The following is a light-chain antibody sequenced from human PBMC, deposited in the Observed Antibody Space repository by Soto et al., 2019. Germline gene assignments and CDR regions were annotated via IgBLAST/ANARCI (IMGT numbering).Light chain of an antibody. J-gene: IGLJ2*01. V-gene: IGLV2-11*01. Sequence: QSALTQPRSVSGSPGQSVTISCAGASSDIGTYNYVSWYQQHPGKAPKLLIFDVSSRPSGVPDRFSGSKSGNTASLTISGLQAEDEADYHCATWDDTLSGPVFGGGTKLTVL. CDR1: SSDIGTYNY. CDR2: DVS. CDR3: ATWDDTLSGPV.